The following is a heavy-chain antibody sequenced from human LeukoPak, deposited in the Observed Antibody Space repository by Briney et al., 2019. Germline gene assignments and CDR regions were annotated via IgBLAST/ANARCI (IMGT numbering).Heavy chain of an antibody. CDR1: GYTLTELS. CDR3: ATDVVVVPAAVFCP. J-gene: IGHJ5*02. CDR2: FDPEDGET. D-gene: IGHD2-2*01. V-gene: IGHV1-24*01. Sequence: ASVKVSCKVSGYTLTELSMHWVRQAPGKGLEWMGGFDPEDGETIYAQKFQGRVTMTEDTSTDTAYMELSSLRSEDTAVYYCATDVVVVPAAVFCPWGQGTLVTVSS.